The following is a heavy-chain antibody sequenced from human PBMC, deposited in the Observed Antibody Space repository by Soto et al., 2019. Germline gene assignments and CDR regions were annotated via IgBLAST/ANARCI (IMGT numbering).Heavy chain of an antibody. Sequence: QVQLVQSRAEVQKPGSSVKVSCKASGGTFSSYTISWVRQAPGQGLEWIGRIIPILGIANYAQKFQGRVTIAEDKSTSTAYMELSILRSDHRSVYDCARDEGSRSSWTLDYFVFWGQGTLVTVSS. V-gene: IGHV1-69*08. D-gene: IGHD2-15*01. CDR2: IIPILGIA. CDR3: ARDEGSRSSWTLDYFVF. CDR1: GGTFSSYT. J-gene: IGHJ4*02.